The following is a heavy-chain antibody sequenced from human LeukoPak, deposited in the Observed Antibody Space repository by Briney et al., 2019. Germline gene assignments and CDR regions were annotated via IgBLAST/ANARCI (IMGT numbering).Heavy chain of an antibody. V-gene: IGHV1-18*01. D-gene: IGHD2-2*01. J-gene: IGHJ6*02. Sequence: ASVKVSCKASGYTFTSYGISWVRQAPGQELEWMGWISAYNGNTNYAQKLQGRVTMTTDTSTSTAYMELRSLRSDDTAVYYCARKGYCSSTSCLPHYYYGMDVWGQGTTVTVSS. CDR2: ISAYNGNT. CDR3: ARKGYCSSTSCLPHYYYGMDV. CDR1: GYTFTSYG.